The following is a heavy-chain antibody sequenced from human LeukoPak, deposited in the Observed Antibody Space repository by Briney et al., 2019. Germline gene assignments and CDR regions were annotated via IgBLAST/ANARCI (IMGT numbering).Heavy chain of an antibody. CDR1: GFTFNTYS. CDR2: ISSSGSTI. J-gene: IGHJ3*02. Sequence: GGSLRLSCEASGFTFNTYSMNWARQAPGKGLEWVSYISSSGSTIYYADSVKGRFTISRDNAKNSLYLQMNSLRADDTAVYYCARGASVVAGSDDVFDIWGQGTMVTVSS. CDR3: ARGASVVAGSDDVFDI. D-gene: IGHD6-19*01. V-gene: IGHV3-48*04.